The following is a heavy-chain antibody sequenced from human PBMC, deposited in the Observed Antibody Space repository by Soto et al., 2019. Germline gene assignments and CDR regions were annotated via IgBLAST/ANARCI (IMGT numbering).Heavy chain of an antibody. J-gene: IGHJ6*02. CDR3: ARVRRLTTNYYYYGMDV. D-gene: IGHD4-17*01. V-gene: IGHV4-59*01. CDR2: IYYSGST. CDR1: GGSISSYY. Sequence: TLSLTCTVSGGSISSYYWSWIRQPPGKGLEWIGYIYYSGSTNYNPSLKSRVTISVDTSKNQFSLKLSSVTAADTAVYYCARVRRLTTNYYYYGMDVWGQGTTVTVSS.